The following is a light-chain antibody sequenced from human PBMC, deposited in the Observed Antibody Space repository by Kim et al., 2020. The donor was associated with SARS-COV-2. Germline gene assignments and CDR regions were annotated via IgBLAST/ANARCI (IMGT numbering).Light chain of an antibody. V-gene: IGLV3-1*01. J-gene: IGLJ2*01. Sequence: VSPGQTASITCSGDKLGDKYVWWYQQKPGQSPVLVIYQDSKRPSGIPERFSGSNSGNTATLTISGTQAMDEADYYCQAWDSSTVVFGGGTKLTVL. CDR2: QDS. CDR3: QAWDSSTVV. CDR1: KLGDKY.